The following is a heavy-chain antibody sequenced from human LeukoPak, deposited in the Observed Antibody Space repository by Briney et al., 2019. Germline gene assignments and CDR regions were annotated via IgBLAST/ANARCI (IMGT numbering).Heavy chain of an antibody. D-gene: IGHD3-10*01. CDR2: IKGDESKK. V-gene: IGHV3-7*01. Sequence: GGSLRLSCAASGFTFSGYWMTWVRQAPGKGLEWVANIKGDESKKYYVDSVKGRFTISRDNAKNSLYLQMNCLRAEDTAVYYCARDSNPRGGYDAFDFWGQGTLVTVSS. J-gene: IGHJ4*03. CDR1: GFTFSGYW. CDR3: ARDSNPRGGYDAFDF.